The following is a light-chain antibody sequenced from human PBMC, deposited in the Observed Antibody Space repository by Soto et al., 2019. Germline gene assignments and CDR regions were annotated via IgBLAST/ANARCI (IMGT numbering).Light chain of an antibody. CDR3: QSYDSSLSGWV. V-gene: IGLV1-40*01. Sequence: QSVLTQPPSVSGAPGQRVTISCTGSSSNIGAGYDVHWYQQLPGTAPKLLIYGNSNRPSGVPDRFSGSKSGTSASLAITGLHAEDEADYYCQSYDSSLSGWVFAGGTKLTVL. J-gene: IGLJ3*02. CDR1: SSNIGAGYD. CDR2: GNS.